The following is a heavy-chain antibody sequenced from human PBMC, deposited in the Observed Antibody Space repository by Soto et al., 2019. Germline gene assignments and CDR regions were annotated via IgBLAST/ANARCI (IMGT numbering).Heavy chain of an antibody. D-gene: IGHD6-6*01. CDR2: IYYSGNT. Sequence: SGTLSPTCNVSSAPLSNSSYYWSWIRQPPGRGPEWIGSIYYSGNTYYKPSLKSRVSISIDTSRNQFSLKLTSVTAADTGVYYCASSSPFHYWGPGILVTVSS. CDR1: SAPLSNSSYY. J-gene: IGHJ4*02. V-gene: IGHV4-39*01. CDR3: ASSSPFHY.